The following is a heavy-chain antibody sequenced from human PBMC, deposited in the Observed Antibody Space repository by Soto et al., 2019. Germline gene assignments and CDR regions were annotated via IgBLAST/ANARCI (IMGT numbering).Heavy chain of an antibody. V-gene: IGHV3-11*01. CDR2: ISSSGSTI. CDR1: GFTFSDYY. Sequence: GGSLRLSCAASGFTFSDYYMSWIRQAPGKGLEWVSYISSSGSTIYYADSVKGRFTISRDNAKNSLYLQMNSLRAEDTAVYYCARDREYSGYDPTWTFDYWGQGTLVTVSS. J-gene: IGHJ4*02. D-gene: IGHD5-12*01. CDR3: ARDREYSGYDPTWTFDY.